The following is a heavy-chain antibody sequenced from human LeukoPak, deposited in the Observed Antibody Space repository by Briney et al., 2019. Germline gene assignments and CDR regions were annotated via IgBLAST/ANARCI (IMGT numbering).Heavy chain of an antibody. CDR3: VRDFVIGHDAFDI. V-gene: IGHV3-30*02. CDR2: IRYDGSNK. D-gene: IGHD3-10*01. Sequence: GGSLRLSCAASGFTFSSYGMHWVRQAPGKGLEWVAFIRYDGSNKYYADSVKGRFTISRDNSKNTLYLQMNSLRVEDTAVYYCVRDFVIGHDAFDIWGQGTMVTVSS. CDR1: GFTFSSYG. J-gene: IGHJ3*02.